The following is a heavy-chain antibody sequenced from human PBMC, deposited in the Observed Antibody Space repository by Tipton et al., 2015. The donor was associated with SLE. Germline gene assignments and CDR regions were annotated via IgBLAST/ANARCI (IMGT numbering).Heavy chain of an antibody. CDR1: GASINSNY. J-gene: IGHJ4*02. D-gene: IGHD3-10*01. V-gene: IGHV4-59*01. CDR3: ARIGGYGSGTFYPDY. CDR2: LYTSGTT. Sequence: TLSLTCTVSGASINSNYWTWIRQPPGKGLEWIGYLYTSGTTKYNPSLQSRVTMSVATSKNQFSLRLTSVTAADTAVYFCARIGGYGSGTFYPDYWGRGTLVSVSS.